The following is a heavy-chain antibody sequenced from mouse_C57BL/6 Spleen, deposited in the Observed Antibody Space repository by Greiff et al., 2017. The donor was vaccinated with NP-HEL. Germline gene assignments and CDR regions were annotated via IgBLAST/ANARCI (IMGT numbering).Heavy chain of an antibody. V-gene: IGHV1-39*01. Sequence: EVQLQQSGPELVKPGASVKISCKASGYSFTDYNMNWVKQSNGKSLEWIGVINPNYGTTSYNQKFKGKATLTVDQSSSTAYMQLNSLTSEDSAVYCCARSRDYYGSSPSYWYFDVWGTGTTVTVSS. D-gene: IGHD1-1*01. CDR3: ARSRDYYGSSPSYWYFDV. CDR2: INPNYGTT. CDR1: GYSFTDYN. J-gene: IGHJ1*03.